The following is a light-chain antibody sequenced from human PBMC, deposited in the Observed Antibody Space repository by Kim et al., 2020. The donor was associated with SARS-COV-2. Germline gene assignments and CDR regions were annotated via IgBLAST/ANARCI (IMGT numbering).Light chain of an antibody. V-gene: IGLV3-1*01. CDR1: KLGDKY. CDR3: QAWDSGTAV. CDR2: QNN. Sequence: SYELTQPPSVSVSPGQTARIPCSGDKLGDKYACWYQQKPGQSPVLVIYQNNNRPSGIPERFSGSNSGNTATLTISGTQAMDEADYYCQAWDSGTAVFGGGTQLTVL. J-gene: IGLJ2*01.